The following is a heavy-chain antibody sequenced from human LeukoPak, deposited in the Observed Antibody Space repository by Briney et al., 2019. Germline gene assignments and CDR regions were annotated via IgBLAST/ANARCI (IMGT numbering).Heavy chain of an antibody. Sequence: PGGSLRLSCAASGFTFSSYGMHWVRQAPGKGLEWVAVISYDGSNKYHADSVKGRFTISRDNSKNTLYLQMNSLRAEDTAVYYCAKDVTTSVDYFDYWGQGTLVTVSS. CDR2: ISYDGSNK. D-gene: IGHD1-1*01. CDR3: AKDVTTSVDYFDY. CDR1: GFTFSSYG. J-gene: IGHJ4*02. V-gene: IGHV3-30*18.